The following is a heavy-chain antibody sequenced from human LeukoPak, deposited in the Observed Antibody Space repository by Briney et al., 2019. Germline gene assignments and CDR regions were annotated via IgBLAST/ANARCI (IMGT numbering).Heavy chain of an antibody. CDR2: ISGSSGHT. CDR3: AKDYSIVVVTAIADY. J-gene: IGHJ4*02. Sequence: GGSLRLSCAASGLTFSSYAMSWVRQAPGKGLEWVSAISGSSGHTYYADSVRGRFTISRDDSKNTLYLQMNSLRAEDTAVYYCAKDYSIVVVTAIADYWGQGTLVTVSS. CDR1: GLTFSSYA. D-gene: IGHD2-21*02. V-gene: IGHV3-23*01.